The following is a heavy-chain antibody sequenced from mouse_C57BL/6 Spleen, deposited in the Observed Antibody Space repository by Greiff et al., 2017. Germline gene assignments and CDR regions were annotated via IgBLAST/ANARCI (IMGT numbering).Heavy chain of an antibody. V-gene: IGHV1-82*01. CDR1: GYAFSSSW. J-gene: IGHJ2*01. Sequence: VQLQQSGPELVKPGASVKISCKASGYAFSSSWMNWVKQRPGKGLEWIGRIYPGDGDTNYNGKFKGKATLTADKSSSTAYMQLSSLTSEDSAVYSCARRSYGSSFFDYWGQGTTLTVSS. CDR3: ARRSYGSSFFDY. CDR2: IYPGDGDT. D-gene: IGHD1-1*01.